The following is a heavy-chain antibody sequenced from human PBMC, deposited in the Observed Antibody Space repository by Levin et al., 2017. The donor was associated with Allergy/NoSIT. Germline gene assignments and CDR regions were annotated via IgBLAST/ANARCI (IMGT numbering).Heavy chain of an antibody. J-gene: IGHJ5*02. CDR2: IWYDGSNK. CDR3: ARDGRYCSGGSCYGGWFDP. D-gene: IGHD2-15*01. Sequence: GGSLRLSCAASGFTFSSYGMHWVRQAPGKGLEWVAVIWYDGSNKYYADSVKGRFTISRDNSKNTLYLQMNSLRAEDTAVYYCARDGRYCSGGSCYGGWFDPWGQGTLVTVSS. CDR1: GFTFSSYG. V-gene: IGHV3-33*01.